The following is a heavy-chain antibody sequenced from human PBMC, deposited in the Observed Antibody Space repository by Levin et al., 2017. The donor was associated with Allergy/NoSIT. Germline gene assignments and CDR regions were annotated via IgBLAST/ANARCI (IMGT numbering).Heavy chain of an antibody. V-gene: IGHV4-31*03. CDR1: GDSISGGTFY. D-gene: IGHD3-10*01. J-gene: IGHJ6*02. Sequence: SETLSLTCTVSGDSISGGTFYWSWIRQRPGKGLEWIGFIHHSGSAYYNPSLKSRLMMSLNTSKSQFSLRVTSVTVADTAVYYGARDECAWLGECYGMDVWGQGTTVIVSS. CDR2: IHHSGSA. CDR3: ARDECAWLGECYGMDV.